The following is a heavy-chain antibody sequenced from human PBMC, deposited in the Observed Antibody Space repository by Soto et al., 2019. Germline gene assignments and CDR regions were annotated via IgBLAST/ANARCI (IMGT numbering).Heavy chain of an antibody. CDR2: IHVNVDTT. CDR3: ATSLSGYYYNY. V-gene: IGHV3-48*03. Sequence: EVHLVESGGGLVQPGGSLRLSCAASGFTFSSYEMMWVRQAPGKGLEWVSYIHVNVDTTYYPDSVKGRFTISRDNAKNSMYLQMISLRAGDTAVYYCATSLSGYYYNYWGQGTLVTVSS. J-gene: IGHJ4*02. D-gene: IGHD3-22*01. CDR1: GFTFSSYE.